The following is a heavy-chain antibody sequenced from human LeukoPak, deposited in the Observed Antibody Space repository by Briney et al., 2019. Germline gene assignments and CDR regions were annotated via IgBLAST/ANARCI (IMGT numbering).Heavy chain of an antibody. D-gene: IGHD1-26*01. CDR3: ASSGSYRFDY. CDR1: GFTFSSYS. Sequence: GGSLRLSCAASGFTFSSYSMNWVRQAPGKGLEWVSHITASGTAMFYADSVKGRFTISKDNAKNSLYLQMNSLRDEDTAVYYCASSGSYRFDYWGQGTLVTVSS. CDR2: ITASGTAM. J-gene: IGHJ4*02. V-gene: IGHV3-48*02.